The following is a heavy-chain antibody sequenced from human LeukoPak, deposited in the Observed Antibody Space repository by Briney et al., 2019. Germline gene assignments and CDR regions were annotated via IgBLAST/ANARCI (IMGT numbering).Heavy chain of an antibody. CDR2: MYYSEST. CDR3: ARSLSSSYWAFDI. Sequence: PSETLSLTCTVSGGSIRSDYWSRIRQPPGKGLEWIGDMYYSESTNYNPSLKSRVTISVDTSKNQFSLKVSSVTAADTAVYYCARSLSSSYWAFDIWGQGTMVTVSS. CDR1: GGSIRSDY. D-gene: IGHD6-13*01. J-gene: IGHJ3*02. V-gene: IGHV4-59*01.